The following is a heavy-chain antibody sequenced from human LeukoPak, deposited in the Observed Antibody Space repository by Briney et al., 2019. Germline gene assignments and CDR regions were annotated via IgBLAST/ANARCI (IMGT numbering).Heavy chain of an antibody. Sequence: GGSLRLSCSASGFTFSRFWMSWVRQAPGKGLEYGALIKQGGSEIDHMDSVKGRFTISRDDATNSLYLQMNSLRVEDTALYYCARDRESESDSEGDYWGQGTLVTVSS. V-gene: IGHV3-7*01. CDR3: ARDRESESDSEGDY. J-gene: IGHJ4*02. D-gene: IGHD4-11*01. CDR2: IKQGGSEI. CDR1: GFTFSRFW.